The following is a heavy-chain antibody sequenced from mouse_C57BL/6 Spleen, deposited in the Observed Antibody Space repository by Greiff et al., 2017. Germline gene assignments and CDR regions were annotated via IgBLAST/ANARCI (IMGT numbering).Heavy chain of an antibody. V-gene: IGHV5-6*02. J-gene: IGHJ4*01. D-gene: IGHD1-1*02. Sequence: DVQGVESGGDLVKPGGSLKLSCAASGFTFSSCGMSWVRRTPDKRLEWVATISSGGGYNYYPDSVKGRFTISRDNAKNNLYLQMSSLKSEDTAMXYCARRNYYGGGYAMDYWGQGTSVTVSS. CDR3: ARRNYYGGGYAMDY. CDR1: GFTFSSCG. CDR2: ISSGGGYN.